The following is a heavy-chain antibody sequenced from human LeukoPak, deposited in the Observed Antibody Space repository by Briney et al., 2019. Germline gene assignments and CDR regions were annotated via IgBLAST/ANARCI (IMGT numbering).Heavy chain of an antibody. CDR1: GGSISSSSYY. Sequence: SETLSLTCTVSGGSISSSSYYWGWIRQPPGKGLEWIGSIYYSGSTYYNPSLKSRVTISVDTSRNRFSLKLSSVTAADTAVYYCARSYCSSTSCYEAGFDPWGQGTLVTVSS. CDR3: ARSYCSSTSCYEAGFDP. CDR2: IYYSGST. J-gene: IGHJ5*02. V-gene: IGHV4-39*01. D-gene: IGHD2-2*01.